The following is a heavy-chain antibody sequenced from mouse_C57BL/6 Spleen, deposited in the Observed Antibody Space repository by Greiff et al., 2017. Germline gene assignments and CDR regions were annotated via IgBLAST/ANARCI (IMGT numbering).Heavy chain of an antibody. D-gene: IGHD2-1*01. V-gene: IGHV1-52*01. CDR2: IDPSDSET. CDR1: GYTFTSYW. J-gene: IGHJ3*01. Sequence: QVQLQQPGAELVRPGSSVKLSCKASGYTFTSYWMHWVKQRPIQGLEWIGNIDPSDSETHYNQKFKDKATLTVDKSSSTACMQLSSLTSEDSAVYYCARSIYYGNYWFAYWGQGTLVTVSA. CDR3: ARSIYYGNYWFAY.